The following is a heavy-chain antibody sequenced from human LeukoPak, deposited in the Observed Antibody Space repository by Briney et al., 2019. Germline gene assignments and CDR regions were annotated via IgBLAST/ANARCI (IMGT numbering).Heavy chain of an antibody. CDR3: ARDDYYDSSGYYSFSFLEGDAFDI. V-gene: IGHV1-18*01. J-gene: IGHJ3*02. Sequence: AAVKVSCKASGYTFTSYGISWVRQAPGQGLEWMGWISAYNGNTNYAQKLQGRVTMTTDTSTSTAYMELRSLRSDDTAVYYCARDDYYDSSGYYSFSFLEGDAFDIWGQGTMVTVSS. CDR2: ISAYNGNT. CDR1: GYTFTSYG. D-gene: IGHD3-22*01.